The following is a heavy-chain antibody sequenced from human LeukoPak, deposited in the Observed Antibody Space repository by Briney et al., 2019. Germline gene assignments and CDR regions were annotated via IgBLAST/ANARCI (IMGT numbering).Heavy chain of an antibody. D-gene: IGHD3-10*01. CDR2: IDSDGIT. Sequence: PGGSLRLSCAASGFTFSNYWMHWVRQAPGKGLVWVSCIDSDGITGYADSVKGRFTISRDDAENTLYLQMNSLRAEDTAVYYCARGGHASVDYWGQGTLVTVSS. CDR1: GFTFSNYW. CDR3: ARGGHASVDY. V-gene: IGHV3-74*01. J-gene: IGHJ4*02.